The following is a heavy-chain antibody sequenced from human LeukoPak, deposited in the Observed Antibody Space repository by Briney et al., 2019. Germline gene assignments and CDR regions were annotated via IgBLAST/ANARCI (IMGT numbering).Heavy chain of an antibody. Sequence: SVKVSCKASGGTFSNYAINWVRQAPGQGLEWMGRIIPILGIANYAQKFQDRVTITADKSTSTAYMELSSLRSEDTAVYYCARVKGLSTEYYFDYWGQGTLVTVSS. J-gene: IGHJ4*02. CDR3: ARVKGLSTEYYFDY. V-gene: IGHV1-69*04. D-gene: IGHD3-16*02. CDR1: GGTFSNYA. CDR2: IIPILGIA.